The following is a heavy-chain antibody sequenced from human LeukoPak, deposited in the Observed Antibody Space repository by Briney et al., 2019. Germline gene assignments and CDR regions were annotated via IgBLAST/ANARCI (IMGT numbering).Heavy chain of an antibody. J-gene: IGHJ4*02. D-gene: IGHD4-17*01. V-gene: IGHV3-53*01. CDR2: IYSGGST. CDR3: ARASTVPQYYFDY. Sequence: GGSLRLSCAASGFTVSSNYMSWVRQAPGKGLEWVSVIYSGGSTYYADSVKGRFTISRDNSKNTLYLQMNSLRAEDTAVYYCARASTVPQYYFDYWGRGTLVTVSS. CDR1: GFTVSSNY.